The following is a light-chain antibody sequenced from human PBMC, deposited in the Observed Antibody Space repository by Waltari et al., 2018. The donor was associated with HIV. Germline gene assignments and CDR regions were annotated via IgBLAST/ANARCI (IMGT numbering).Light chain of an antibody. CDR2: GNT. V-gene: IGLV1-40*01. Sequence: SVLTQPPSVSGAPGPRVTISCTGSSSNIGAGYDVHWFQQLPGTAPKLPIYGNTNRPSGVPDRFSGSKSGTSASLAITGLQAEDEADYYCQSYDSGLSAYVFGTGTKVTVL. J-gene: IGLJ1*01. CDR3: QSYDSGLSAYV. CDR1: SSNIGAGYD.